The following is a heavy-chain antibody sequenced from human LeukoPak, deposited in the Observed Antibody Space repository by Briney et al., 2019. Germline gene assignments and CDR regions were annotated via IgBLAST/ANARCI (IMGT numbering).Heavy chain of an antibody. CDR3: ATKLDYYDSSGYLNWFDP. CDR1: GYTPTELS. D-gene: IGHD3-22*01. CDR2: FDPEDGET. J-gene: IGHJ5*02. V-gene: IGHV1-24*01. Sequence: ASVKVSCKVSGYTPTELSMHWVRQAPGKGLEWMGGFDPEDGETIYAQKFQGRVTMTEDTSTDTAYMELSSLRSEDTAVYYCATKLDYYDSSGYLNWFDPWGQGTLVTVSS.